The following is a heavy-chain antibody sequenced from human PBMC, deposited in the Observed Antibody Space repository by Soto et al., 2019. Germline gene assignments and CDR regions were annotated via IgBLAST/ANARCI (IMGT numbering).Heavy chain of an antibody. Sequence: SETLSLTCTVSGGSISSGDYYWSWIRQPPGKGLEWIGYIYYSGSTYYNPSLKSRVTISVDTSKNQFSLKLSSVTAADTAVYYCASHYGDYGSYYYYGMDVWAKGPRSPSP. J-gene: IGHJ6*02. D-gene: IGHD4-17*01. V-gene: IGHV4-30-4*01. CDR2: IYYSGST. CDR1: GGSISSGDYY. CDR3: ASHYGDYGSYYYYGMDV.